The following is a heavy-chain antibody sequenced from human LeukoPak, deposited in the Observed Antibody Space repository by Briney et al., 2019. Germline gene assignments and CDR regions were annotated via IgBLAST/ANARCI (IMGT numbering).Heavy chain of an antibody. CDR1: RFPFSIYE. D-gene: IGHD5-18*01. CDR3: AREGYNYALDY. V-gene: IGHV3-48*03. CDR2: IHSSGTVK. J-gene: IGHJ4*02. Sequence: GGSLRLSCVVSRFPFSIYEMNWVRQAPGKGLEWVSSIHSSGTVKYYSDSVKGRFTISRDNAKNSLYLQMNSLRAEDTAVYYCAREGYNYALDYWGQGTLVTVSS.